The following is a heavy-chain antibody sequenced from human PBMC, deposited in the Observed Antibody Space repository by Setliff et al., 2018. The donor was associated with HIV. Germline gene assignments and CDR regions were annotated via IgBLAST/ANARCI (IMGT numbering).Heavy chain of an antibody. CDR1: GLSLSSYS. Sequence: GGSLRLSCVASGLSLSSYSMNWVRQAPGKGLEWTAYITSSRSNSIHYADSVKGRFIISRDNAKNSLHLQMNSLRAEDTAVYYCAKNLYRSGWSPLDYWGQGTLVTVSS. CDR2: ITSSRSNSI. D-gene: IGHD6-13*01. V-gene: IGHV3-48*04. CDR3: AKNLYRSGWSPLDY. J-gene: IGHJ4*02.